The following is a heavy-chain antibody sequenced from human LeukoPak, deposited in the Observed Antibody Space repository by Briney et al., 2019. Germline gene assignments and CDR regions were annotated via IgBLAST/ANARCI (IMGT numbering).Heavy chain of an antibody. CDR2: LNWNGDNT. Sequence: GGSLRLSCQASAFTFHDHGMSWVRQVPGKGLEWVSALNWNGDNTGYADSVKGRFTISRDNAKKSLYLQMNSLTAEDTAYYYCAREEGPYFDCWGQGTLVTVSS. CDR1: AFTFHDHG. V-gene: IGHV3-20*04. J-gene: IGHJ4*02. CDR3: AREEGPYFDC.